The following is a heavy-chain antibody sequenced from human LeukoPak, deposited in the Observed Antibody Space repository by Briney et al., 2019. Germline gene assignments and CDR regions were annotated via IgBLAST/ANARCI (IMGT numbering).Heavy chain of an antibody. CDR3: ARGGDSGGSGYRSFAY. CDR1: GGSFSGYY. Sequence: SETLSLTCAVYGGSFSGYYWSWIRQPPGKGLEWIGEINHSGSTNYNPSLKSRVTISVDTSKNQFSLKLSSVTAADTAVYYCARGGDSGGSGYRSFAYWGKGTLVTVSP. D-gene: IGHD1-26*01. J-gene: IGHJ4*02. CDR2: INHSGST. V-gene: IGHV4-34*01.